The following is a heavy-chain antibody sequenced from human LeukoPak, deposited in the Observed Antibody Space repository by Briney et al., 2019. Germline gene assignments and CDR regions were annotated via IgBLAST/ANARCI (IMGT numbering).Heavy chain of an antibody. CDR2: IYYSGST. Sequence: PSETLSLTCTVSGGSISSSSYYWGWIRQPPGKGLEWIGSIYYSGSTYYNPSLKSRVTISVDTSKNQFSLKLSSVTAADTAVYYCATEGYGDYVFDYWGQGTLVTVSS. CDR3: ATEGYGDYVFDY. J-gene: IGHJ4*02. V-gene: IGHV4-39*07. D-gene: IGHD4-17*01. CDR1: GGSISSSSYY.